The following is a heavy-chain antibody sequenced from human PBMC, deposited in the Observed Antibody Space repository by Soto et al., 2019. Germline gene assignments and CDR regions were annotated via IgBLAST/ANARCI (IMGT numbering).Heavy chain of an antibody. Sequence: GESLKISCKGSGYNFNNYWINWVRQMPGKGLEWMGRIDPYDSDTRYSPSFQGQVTISADKSISTAYLQWSSLKASDTAMYYCARTSAAGKYYYGMDVWGQGTTVTVSS. CDR1: GYNFNNYW. J-gene: IGHJ6*02. D-gene: IGHD6-13*01. V-gene: IGHV5-51*01. CDR3: ARTSAAGKYYYGMDV. CDR2: IDPYDSDT.